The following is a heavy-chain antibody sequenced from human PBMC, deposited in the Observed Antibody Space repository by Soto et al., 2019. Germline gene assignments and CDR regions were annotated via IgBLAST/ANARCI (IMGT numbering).Heavy chain of an antibody. CDR2: ISSSSSYT. Sequence: WGSLRLSCAASGFTFSDYYMSWIRQAPGKGLEWVSYISSSSSYTNYADSVKGRFTISRDNAKNSLYLQMNSLRAEDTAVYYCARAGGLRSLYGMDVWGQGTTVTVSS. J-gene: IGHJ6*02. CDR3: ARAGGLRSLYGMDV. D-gene: IGHD3-3*01. V-gene: IGHV3-11*06. CDR1: GFTFSDYY.